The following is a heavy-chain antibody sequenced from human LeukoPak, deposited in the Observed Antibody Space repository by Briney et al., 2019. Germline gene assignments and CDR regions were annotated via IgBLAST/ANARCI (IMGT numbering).Heavy chain of an antibody. CDR1: GYAFTDYY. J-gene: IGHJ3*02. Sequence: SVKVSCKASGYAFTDYYMHWVRQARGQRLEWIGWIVVGSGNTNYAQKFQERVTITRDMSTSTAYMELSSLRSEDTAVYYCAARYDTAKDDAFDIWGQGTMVTVSS. CDR3: AARYDTAKDDAFDI. CDR2: IVVGSGNT. D-gene: IGHD3-22*01. V-gene: IGHV1-58*02.